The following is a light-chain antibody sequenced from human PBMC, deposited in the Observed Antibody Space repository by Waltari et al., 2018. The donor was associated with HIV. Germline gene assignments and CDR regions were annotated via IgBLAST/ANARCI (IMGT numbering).Light chain of an antibody. Sequence: NLMLTQPRSVSASPGKPVTISCTRSSGSLASDYVQWYQQRPGSAPTTVIYMDTQRPSGVPDRFSGSIDSSSNSASLTISGLKTEDEADYYCQSHDSSNHWVFGGGTKLTVL. J-gene: IGLJ3*02. V-gene: IGLV6-57*03. CDR1: SGSLASDY. CDR3: QSHDSSNHWV. CDR2: MDT.